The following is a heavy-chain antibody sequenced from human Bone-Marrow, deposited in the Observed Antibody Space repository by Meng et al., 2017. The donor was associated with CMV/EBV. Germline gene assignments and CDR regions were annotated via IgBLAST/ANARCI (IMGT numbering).Heavy chain of an antibody. Sequence: GESLKISCASSGFTFSSYSMNWVRQAPGKGLEWVSSISSSSSYIYYADSVKGRFTISRDNAKNSLYLQMNSLRAEDTAVYYCARDNYQSYGREVWGQGTRVTVYS. J-gene: IGHJ6*02. V-gene: IGHV3-21*01. CDR3: ARDNYQSYGREV. D-gene: IGHD5-24*01. CDR1: GFTFSSYS. CDR2: ISSSSSYI.